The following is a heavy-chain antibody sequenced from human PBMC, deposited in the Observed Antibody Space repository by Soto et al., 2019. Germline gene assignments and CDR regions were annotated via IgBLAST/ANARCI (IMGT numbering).Heavy chain of an antibody. J-gene: IGHJ4*02. D-gene: IGHD4-17*01. Sequence: QVQLVESGGGVVQPGRSLRLSCAASGFSFRSHGMHWVRQAPGKGLEWVAVIWYDGSKKYYADSVKGRFTISRDNSKTTLYLEMNSLRAEDTAVYYCARDSSGVTTYFDSWGQGSLVTVSS. CDR3: ARDSSGVTTYFDS. CDR1: GFSFRSHG. V-gene: IGHV3-33*01. CDR2: IWYDGSKK.